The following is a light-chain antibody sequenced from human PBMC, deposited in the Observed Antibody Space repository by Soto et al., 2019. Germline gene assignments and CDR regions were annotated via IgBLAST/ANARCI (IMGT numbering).Light chain of an antibody. Sequence: QSVLTQPPSASGTPGQRVTISCSGSSSNIGTNTVNWYQQLPGTAPKLLIYSNNQRPSGVPDRFSGSKSGTSASLAISGLQSEDEADYYCAAWDASRNGVLFGGGTKVTVL. CDR1: SSNIGTNT. V-gene: IGLV1-44*01. CDR2: SNN. CDR3: AAWDASRNGVL. J-gene: IGLJ2*01.